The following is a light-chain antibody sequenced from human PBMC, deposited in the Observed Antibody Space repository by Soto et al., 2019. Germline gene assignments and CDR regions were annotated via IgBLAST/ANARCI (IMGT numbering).Light chain of an antibody. CDR2: DGS. CDR3: QQYHYWWA. V-gene: IGKV3-15*01. Sequence: EIVMTQSPATLSVSPGERATLSCRASQRIDNNLAWYQQKPGQAPRLLIYDGSARATGIPARFSGSGSGAEFTLTINSLQSDDFAVYYCQQYHYWWAFGQGTKVDFK. J-gene: IGKJ1*01. CDR1: QRIDNN.